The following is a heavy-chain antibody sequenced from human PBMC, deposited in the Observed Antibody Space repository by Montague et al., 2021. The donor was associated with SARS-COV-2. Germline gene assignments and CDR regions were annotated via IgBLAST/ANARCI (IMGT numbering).Heavy chain of an antibody. CDR2: IYYSGST. CDR3: ATITLGYCTNGVCQPPDY. D-gene: IGHD2-8*01. V-gene: IGHV4-39*01. CDR1: GGSFSVSGYY. Sequence: SETLSLTCAVYGGSFSVSGYYWGWIRQPPGKGLEWIGSIYYSGSTYYNPSLKSRVTISVDTSKNQFSLELSSMTAADTAVYYCATITLGYCTNGVCQPPDYWGQGTLVTVSS. J-gene: IGHJ4*02.